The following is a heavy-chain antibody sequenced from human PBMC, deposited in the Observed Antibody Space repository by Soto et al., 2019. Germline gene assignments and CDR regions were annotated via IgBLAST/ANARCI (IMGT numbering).Heavy chain of an antibody. J-gene: IGHJ4*02. CDR2: ISSSGVTT. D-gene: IGHD3-10*01. CDR3: ARDSGWPILNFDN. Sequence: GGSLRLSCAASGFTFDEFAMHWVRQTPGKGLEWVSGISSSGVTTYYADSVKGRFTISRDNSKNTLYLQMNSLRAEDTAIYYCARDSGWPILNFDNWGQGTPVTVSS. V-gene: IGHV3-23*01. CDR1: GFTFDEFA.